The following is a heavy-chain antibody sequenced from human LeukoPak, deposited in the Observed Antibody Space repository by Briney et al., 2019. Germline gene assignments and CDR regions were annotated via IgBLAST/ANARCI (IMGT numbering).Heavy chain of an antibody. CDR3: ARGGNYYGSGSYPPYFDY. Sequence: SETLSLTCTVSGGSISSYYWSWIRQPPGKGLEWIGNIYYSGSTNYNPSLQSRVTISVDTSKNQFSLKLSSVTAADTAVYYCARGGNYYGSGSYPPYFDYWGQGTLVTVSS. CDR2: IYYSGST. J-gene: IGHJ4*02. CDR1: GGSISSYY. D-gene: IGHD3-10*01. V-gene: IGHV4-59*12.